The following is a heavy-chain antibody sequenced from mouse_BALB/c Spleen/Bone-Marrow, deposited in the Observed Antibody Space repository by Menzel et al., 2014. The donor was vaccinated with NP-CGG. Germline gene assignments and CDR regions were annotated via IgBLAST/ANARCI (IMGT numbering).Heavy chain of an antibody. CDR1: GYAFTNYL. Sequence: VQLQQSGAELVRPGTSVKVSCKASGYAFTNYLIEWAKQRPGQGLEWIGVINPGSGGTNYCEKFKGKATLTADKSSSTAYMQLSRLTSHDSAVYFCARSTGTLFDYWGQGTTLTVSS. V-gene: IGHV1-54*01. CDR2: INPGSGGT. D-gene: IGHD4-1*02. J-gene: IGHJ2*01. CDR3: ARSTGTLFDY.